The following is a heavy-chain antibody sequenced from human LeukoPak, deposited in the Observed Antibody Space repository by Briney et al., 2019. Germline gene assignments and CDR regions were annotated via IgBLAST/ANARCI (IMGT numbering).Heavy chain of an antibody. V-gene: IGHV3-7*01. CDR3: ARETDSSGWFVGDY. CDR1: GFTFSSYW. J-gene: IGHJ4*02. CDR2: IKQDGSEK. Sequence: GGSLRLSCAASGFTFSSYWMSWVRQAPGKGLEWVANIKQDGSEKYYVDSVKGRFTISRDNAKNSLYLQMNSLRAEDTAVYYCARETDSSGWFVGDYWGQGTLFTVSS. D-gene: IGHD6-19*01.